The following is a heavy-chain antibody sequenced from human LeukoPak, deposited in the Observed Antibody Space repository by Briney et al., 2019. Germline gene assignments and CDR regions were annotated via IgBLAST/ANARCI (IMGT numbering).Heavy chain of an antibody. CDR1: GYTFTGYY. Sequence: ASVKVSCKASGYTFTGYYMHWVRQAPGQGLEWMGWINPNSGGTNYAQKFQGGVTMTRDTSISTAYMELSRLRSDDTAVYYCARDPLGYCSGGSCYGYYYYGMDVWGQGTTVTVSS. CDR2: INPNSGGT. J-gene: IGHJ6*02. D-gene: IGHD2-15*01. CDR3: ARDPLGYCSGGSCYGYYYYGMDV. V-gene: IGHV1-2*02.